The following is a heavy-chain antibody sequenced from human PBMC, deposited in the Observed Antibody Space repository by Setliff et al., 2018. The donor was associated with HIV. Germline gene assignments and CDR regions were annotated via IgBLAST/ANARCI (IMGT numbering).Heavy chain of an antibody. V-gene: IGHV4-34*01. CDR2: INHSGST. Sequence: PSETLSLTCAVYGGSFSGYYWSWIRQPPGKGLAWIGEINHSGSTNYNPSLKSRVTISVDTSKNQFSLKLSSVTAADTAVYYCARRRITMIVDPFQHWGQGTLVTVSS. CDR3: ARRRITMIVDPFQH. J-gene: IGHJ1*01. CDR1: GGSFSGYY. D-gene: IGHD3-22*01.